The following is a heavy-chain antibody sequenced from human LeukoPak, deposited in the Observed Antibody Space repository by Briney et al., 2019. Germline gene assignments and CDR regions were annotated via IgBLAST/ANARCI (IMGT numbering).Heavy chain of an antibody. D-gene: IGHD2-15*01. CDR3: AREEDCSGGICYLGNAFDI. J-gene: IGHJ3*02. CDR2: TYYRSKWYN. CDR1: GDGVSSNSAS. Sequence: SQTLSLTCVISGDGVSSNSASWNWIRQSPARGFEWLGRTYYRSKWYNDYAVSVKSRITINPDTSRDQFSLQLNSVTPEDTAVYYCAREEDCSGGICYLGNAFDIWGQGTMVTVSS. V-gene: IGHV6-1*01.